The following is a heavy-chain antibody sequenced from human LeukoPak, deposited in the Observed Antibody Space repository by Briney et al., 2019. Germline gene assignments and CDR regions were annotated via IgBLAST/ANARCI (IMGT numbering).Heavy chain of an antibody. J-gene: IGHJ4*02. CDR2: IYSGGSI. Sequence: GGSLRLSCAASGLTVSSYMSWVRQAPGKGLEWVSVIYSGGSIYYADSVKGRFTISRDKSKNTLYLQMNSLRAEDAAVYYCARPPYGGVDYWGQGTLVTVSS. CDR3: ARPPYGGVDY. CDR1: GLTVSSY. V-gene: IGHV3-66*04. D-gene: IGHD4-23*01.